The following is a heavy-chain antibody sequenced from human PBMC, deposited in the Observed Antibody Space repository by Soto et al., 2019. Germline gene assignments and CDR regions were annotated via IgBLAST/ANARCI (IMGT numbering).Heavy chain of an antibody. CDR3: ARDRAGSSSWEYYYYYGMDV. CDR2: INHSGST. J-gene: IGHJ6*02. Sequence: SETLSLTCAVYGGSFSGYYWSWIRQPPGKGLEWIGEINHSGSTNYNPSLKSRVTISVDTSKNQFSLKLSSVTAADTAVYYFARDRAGSSSWEYYYYYGMDVWGQGTTVTVSS. D-gene: IGHD6-13*01. CDR1: GGSFSGYY. V-gene: IGHV4-34*01.